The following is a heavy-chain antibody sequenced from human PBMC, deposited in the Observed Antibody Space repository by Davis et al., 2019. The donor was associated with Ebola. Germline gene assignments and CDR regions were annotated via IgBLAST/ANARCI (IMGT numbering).Heavy chain of an antibody. CDR3: ARVKTRKVIDY. D-gene: IGHD1-14*01. Sequence: MPSETLSLTCNVSGISISNSNWWSWVRQPPGKGLEWIGEVFHSGSTYYNPSLKSRVTISVDTSKNQFSLKLSSVTAADTAVYYCARVKTRKVIDYWGQGTLVTVSS. J-gene: IGHJ4*02. CDR1: GISISNSNW. V-gene: IGHV4-4*02. CDR2: VFHSGST.